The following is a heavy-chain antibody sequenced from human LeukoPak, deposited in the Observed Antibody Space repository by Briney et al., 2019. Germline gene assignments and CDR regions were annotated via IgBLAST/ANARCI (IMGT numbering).Heavy chain of an antibody. CDR1: GGTFSSYA. CDR2: IIPIFGTA. V-gene: IGHV1-69*13. D-gene: IGHD6-6*01. Sequence: VASVKVSCKASGGTFSSYAISWVRQAPGQGLEWMGGIIPIFGTANYAQKFQGRVTITADESTSTAYMELSSLRSEDTAVYYCARGIAARHVDFDYWGQGTLVTVSS. CDR3: ARGIAARHVDFDY. J-gene: IGHJ4*02.